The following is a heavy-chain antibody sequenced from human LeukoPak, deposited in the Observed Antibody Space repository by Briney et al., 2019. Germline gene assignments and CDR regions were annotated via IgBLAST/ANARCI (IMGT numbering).Heavy chain of an antibody. CDR2: INSDGSST. CDR1: GFTVSSNY. J-gene: IGHJ4*02. V-gene: IGHV3-74*01. Sequence: GGSLRLSCAASGFTVSSNYMSWVRQAPGKGLVWVSRINSDGSSTSYADSVKGRFTISRDNAKNTLYLQMNSLRAEDTAVYYCAREGTGYSYGSFDYWGQGTLVTVSS. CDR3: AREGTGYSYGSFDY. D-gene: IGHD5-18*01.